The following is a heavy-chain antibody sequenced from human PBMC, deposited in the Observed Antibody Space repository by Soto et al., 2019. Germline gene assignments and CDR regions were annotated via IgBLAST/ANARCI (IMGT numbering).Heavy chain of an antibody. CDR2: IHHGGGTT. CDR3: ATLFDL. CDR1: GDSISSRNW. V-gene: IGHV4-4*02. J-gene: IGHJ4*02. Sequence: QLQLQESGPGLVKPSETLSLTCAVSGDSISSRNWWTWVRQPPGKGLEWIGEIHHGGGTTNYIPSLKSRVTMSVDKSKNQFSLKLSSVTAADTAVYYCATLFDLWGQGALVIVSS.